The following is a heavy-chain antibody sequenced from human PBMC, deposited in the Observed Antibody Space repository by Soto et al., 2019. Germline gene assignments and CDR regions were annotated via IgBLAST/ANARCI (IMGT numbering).Heavy chain of an antibody. D-gene: IGHD2-8*01. V-gene: IGHV4-31*03. Sequence: LYLTCTVSGGSFSRGGYYLSWIRRHPGTGLEWIGYIYYSGTTYFNPSLKSRASISLDTSKNEFSLKLTSVTAADTAVYYCARRALPQCINGVCYKDGFWDYWGQGALVTVSS. CDR3: ARRALPQCINGVCYKDGFWDY. J-gene: IGHJ4*02. CDR2: IYYSGTT. CDR1: GGSFSRGGYY.